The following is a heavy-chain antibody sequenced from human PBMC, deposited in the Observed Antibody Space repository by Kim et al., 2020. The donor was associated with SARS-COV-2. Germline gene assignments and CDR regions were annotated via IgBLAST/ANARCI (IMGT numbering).Heavy chain of an antibody. V-gene: IGHV3-23*01. CDR3: AKVPRTYNWNGPRDPDAFDI. CDR1: GFTFSSYA. CDR2: ISGSGGST. D-gene: IGHD1-20*01. Sequence: GGSLRLSCAASGFTFSSYAMSWVRQAPGKGLEWVSAISGSGGSTYYADSVKGRFTISRDNSKNTLYLQMNSLRAEDTAVYYCAKVPRTYNWNGPRDPDAFDIWGQGTMVTVSS. J-gene: IGHJ3*02.